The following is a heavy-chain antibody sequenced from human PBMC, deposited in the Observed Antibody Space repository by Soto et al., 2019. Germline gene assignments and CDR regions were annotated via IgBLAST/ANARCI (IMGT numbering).Heavy chain of an antibody. CDR2: IKSKTDGGTT. CDR3: TTGYCSGGSCYLDY. J-gene: IGHJ4*02. CDR1: GFTFSNAW. Sequence: EVQLVESGGGLVKPGGSLRLSCAASGFTFSNAWMSWVRQAPGKGLEWVGRIKSKTDGGTTDYAAPVKGRFTISRDDSKHTLYLQMNSLKTEDTAVYYCTTGYCSGGSCYLDYWGQGTLVTVSS. V-gene: IGHV3-15*01. D-gene: IGHD2-15*01.